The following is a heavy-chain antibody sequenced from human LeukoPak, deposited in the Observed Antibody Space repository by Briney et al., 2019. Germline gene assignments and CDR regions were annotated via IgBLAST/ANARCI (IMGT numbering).Heavy chain of an antibody. V-gene: IGHV3-48*01. CDR1: GFTFSSSG. CDR3: ARDSAARPVDF. CDR2: ISGSSTTI. J-gene: IGHJ4*02. Sequence: PGGSLRLSCAASGFTFSSSGMNWVRQAPGKGLEWVSYISGSSTTIYYADSVKGRFTVSRDNAENSLYLQLNSLTAEDTAVYYCARDSAARPVDFWGQGTLATVSS. D-gene: IGHD6-6*01.